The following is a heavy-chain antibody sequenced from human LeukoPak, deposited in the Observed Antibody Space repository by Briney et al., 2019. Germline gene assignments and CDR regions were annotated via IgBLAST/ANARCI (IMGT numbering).Heavy chain of an antibody. CDR1: GFTFSTYA. CDR3: ARARGSFSYFFDY. J-gene: IGHJ4*02. Sequence: PGGSLRLFCAASGFTFSTYAMHWVRQARGKGLEWVAIIWYDATKQYYEDSVNGRFTISRDNSKNTLYLQMNSLRAEDTAVYYCARARGSFSYFFDYWGQGTLVTVSS. V-gene: IGHV3-33*01. CDR2: IWYDATKQ. D-gene: IGHD1-26*01.